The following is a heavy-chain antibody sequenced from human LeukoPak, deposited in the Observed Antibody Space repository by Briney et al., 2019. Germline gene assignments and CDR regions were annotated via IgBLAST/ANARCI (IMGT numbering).Heavy chain of an antibody. CDR2: IYPDESNI. J-gene: IGHJ4*02. CDR1: GYSFPTYW. V-gene: IGHV5-51*01. Sequence: GESLKVSCKGSGYSFPTYWIAWVRQMPGKGLEWMGIIYPDESNIRYSPSFQGQVTISADKSISTAYLQWSSLKASDTAMYYCARPPSRGYSSSFEYWGQGTLVTVSS. D-gene: IGHD2-2*03. CDR3: ARPPSRGYSSSFEY.